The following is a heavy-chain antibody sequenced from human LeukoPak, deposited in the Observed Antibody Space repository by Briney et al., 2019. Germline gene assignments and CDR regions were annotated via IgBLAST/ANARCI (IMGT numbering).Heavy chain of an antibody. CDR1: EVTVTNNY. CDR3: AKDSDYYGSGSSVDY. J-gene: IGHJ4*02. V-gene: IGHV3-23*01. Sequence: GGSLRLSCAASEVTVTNNYMSWVRQAPGKGLEWVSIISGSGGSTYVADSVKGRFTFSRDNSKNTLYLQMNSLRAEDTAVYYCAKDSDYYGSGSSVDYWGQGTLVTVSS. CDR2: ISGSGGST. D-gene: IGHD3-10*01.